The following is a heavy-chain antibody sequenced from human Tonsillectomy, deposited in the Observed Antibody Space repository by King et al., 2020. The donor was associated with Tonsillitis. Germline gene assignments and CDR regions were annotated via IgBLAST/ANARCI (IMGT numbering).Heavy chain of an antibody. D-gene: IGHD3-22*01. CDR3: ARPALGYYDSSALDY. CDR2: ISYDGSNK. V-gene: IGHV3-30-3*01. CDR1: GFTFSSYA. Sequence: VQLVESGGGVVQPGRSLRLSCAASGFTFSSYAMHWVRQAPGKGLEWVAVISYDGSNKYYADSVKGRFTISRDNSKNTQYLQMNSLRAEDTAVYYCARPALGYYDSSALDYWGQGTLVTVSS. J-gene: IGHJ4*02.